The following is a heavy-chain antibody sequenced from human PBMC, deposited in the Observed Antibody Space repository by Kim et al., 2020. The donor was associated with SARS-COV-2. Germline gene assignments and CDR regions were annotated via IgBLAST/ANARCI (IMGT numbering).Heavy chain of an antibody. J-gene: IGHJ6*02. Sequence: GGSLRLSCAASGFTFSSYGMHWVRQAPGKGLEWVAVISYDGSNKYYADSVKGRFTISRDNSKNTLYLQMNSLRAEDTAVYYCAKEHLYYGSGSYRDYYYGMDVWGQGTTVTVSS. D-gene: IGHD3-10*01. CDR1: GFTFSSYG. CDR2: ISYDGSNK. CDR3: AKEHLYYGSGSYRDYYYGMDV. V-gene: IGHV3-30*18.